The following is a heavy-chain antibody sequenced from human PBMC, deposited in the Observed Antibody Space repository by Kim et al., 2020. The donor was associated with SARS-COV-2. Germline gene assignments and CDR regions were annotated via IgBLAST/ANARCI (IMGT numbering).Heavy chain of an antibody. CDR2: ISAYNGNT. V-gene: IGHV1-18*01. D-gene: IGHD2-8*01. CDR3: ARDSPIVLMVYTKVSYYYYGMDV. J-gene: IGHJ6*02. Sequence: ASVKVSCKASGYTFTSYGISWVRQAPGQGLEWMGWISAYNGNTNYAQKLQGRVTMTTDTSTSTAYMELRSLRSDDTAVYYCARDSPIVLMVYTKVSYYYYGMDVWGQATTVTVSS. CDR1: GYTFTSYG.